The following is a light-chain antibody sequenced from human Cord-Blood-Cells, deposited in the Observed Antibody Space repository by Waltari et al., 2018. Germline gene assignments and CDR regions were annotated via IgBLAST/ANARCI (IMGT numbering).Light chain of an antibody. J-gene: IGKJ2*01. CDR2: AAS. CDR1: QSISSY. CDR3: QQSYSLMYT. Sequence: DIQMTQSPSSLSAPVGDRVTITCRASQSISSYLNWYQQKPGKAPKLLIYAASSLQSGVPSRFSGSGSGTDFTLTISSLQPEDFATYYCQQSYSLMYTFGQGTKLEIK. V-gene: IGKV1-39*01.